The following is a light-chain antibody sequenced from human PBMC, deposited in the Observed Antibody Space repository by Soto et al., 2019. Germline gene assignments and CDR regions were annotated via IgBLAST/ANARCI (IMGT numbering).Light chain of an antibody. CDR1: RSVSSSF. CDR3: QQYASSPPLT. J-gene: IGKJ4*01. Sequence: EIVLTQSPGTLSLSPGGRATLSCRASRSVSSSFLAWYQQKPGQAPRLLIYGASSRATGIPDRFSGSGSGTDFTLTISRLEPEDFAVYYCQQYASSPPLTFGGGTKVDIK. V-gene: IGKV3-20*01. CDR2: GAS.